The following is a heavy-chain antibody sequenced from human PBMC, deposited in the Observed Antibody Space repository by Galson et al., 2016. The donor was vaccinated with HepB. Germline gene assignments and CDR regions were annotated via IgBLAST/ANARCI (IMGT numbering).Heavy chain of an antibody. Sequence: LSCAASGFTFSSYWMVWVRQAPWEGLEWVANINEDGSAKNYVYSVKCRFTISRDNVKNSLYLQMNSLRLEDTAVYFCAREPFMSPLYYWGPGTLVTLSA. D-gene: IGHD3-16*02. V-gene: IGHV3-7*03. J-gene: IGHJ4*02. CDR1: GFTFSSYW. CDR2: INEDGSAK. CDR3: AREPFMSPLYY.